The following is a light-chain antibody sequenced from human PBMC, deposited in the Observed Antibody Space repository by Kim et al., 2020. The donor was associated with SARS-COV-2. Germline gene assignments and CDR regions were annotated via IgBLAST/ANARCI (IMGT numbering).Light chain of an antibody. V-gene: IGLV3-1*01. J-gene: IGLJ2*01. CDR3: QAWDSSTVV. CDR2: QDS. CDR1: KLGDKY. Sequence: VSPGPTASITCSGDKLGDKYACWYQQKPGQSPVLVIYQDSKRPSGIPERFSGSNSGNTATLTISGTQAMDEADYYCQAWDSSTVVFGGGTQLTVL.